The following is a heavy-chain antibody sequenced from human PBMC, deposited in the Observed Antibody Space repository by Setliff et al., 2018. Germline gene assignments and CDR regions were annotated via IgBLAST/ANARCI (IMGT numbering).Heavy chain of an antibody. D-gene: IGHD3-3*01. CDR3: ARVTGFSYMDV. CDR2: IYTDGST. J-gene: IGHJ6*03. V-gene: IGHV4-61*02. CDR1: GDSISRAKYY. Sequence: TLSLPCTVSGDSISRAKYYWSWIRQSAGKGLECIGRIYTDGSTKYNPSLNSRVTLLIDTAKNQISLRLSSVTAADTAVYFFARVTGFSYMDVWGKGTTVTVSS.